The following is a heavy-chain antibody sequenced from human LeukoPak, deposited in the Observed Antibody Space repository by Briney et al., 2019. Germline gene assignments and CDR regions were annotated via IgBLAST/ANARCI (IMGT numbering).Heavy chain of an antibody. CDR1: GFTFSSYW. D-gene: IGHD5-24*01. CDR3: AREGDGYND. Sequence: PGGPLRLSCAASGFTFSSYWMGWVRQAPGKGLEWVANIKQDGSEKYHVDSVKGRFTISRDNPKNSLYLQMNSLSAEDKAVYYCAREGDGYNDWGQGTLDTVSS. V-gene: IGHV3-7*01. J-gene: IGHJ4*02. CDR2: IKQDGSEK.